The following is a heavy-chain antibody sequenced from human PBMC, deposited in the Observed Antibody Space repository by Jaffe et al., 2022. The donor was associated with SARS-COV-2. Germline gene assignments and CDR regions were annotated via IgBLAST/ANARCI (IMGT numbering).Heavy chain of an antibody. CDR3: ARDYRESPPY. CDR1: GFTFSDYN. CDR2: ISSSSRYK. J-gene: IGHJ4*02. V-gene: IGHV3-21*01. Sequence: EVQLVESGGGLVKPGGSLRLSCAASGFTFSDYNMNWVRQAPGKGLEWVASISSSSRYKYYGDSVTGRFTISRDNAKSSLYLQMNSLRGEDTAVYYCARDYRESPPYWGRGTLVTVSS.